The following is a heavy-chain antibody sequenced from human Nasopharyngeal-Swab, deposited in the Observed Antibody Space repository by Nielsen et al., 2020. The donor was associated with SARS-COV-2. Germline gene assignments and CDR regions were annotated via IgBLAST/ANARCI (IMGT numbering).Heavy chain of an antibody. CDR2: IYPSDSDT. V-gene: IGHV5-51*01. CDR3: ARLGIRSYYFDY. D-gene: IGHD3-16*01. J-gene: IGHJ4*02. Sequence: VRQAPGKGLEWMGIIYPSDSDTRYSPSFQGQVTISADKSISTAYLQWSSLKASDTAMYYCARLGIRSYYFDYWGQGTLVTVSS.